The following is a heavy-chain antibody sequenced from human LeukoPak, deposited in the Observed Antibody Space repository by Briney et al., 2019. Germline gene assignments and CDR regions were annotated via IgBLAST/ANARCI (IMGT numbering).Heavy chain of an antibody. CDR1: AYTFTGYY. Sequence: GASVKVSCKASAYTFTGYYMHWIRQAPGQGLEWMGWINPNSGGTKYAQNFQGRVTMTRDTSISTAYMELSRLRYGDTAVYYCARDHYTGYTGDSDFDFWGQGTLVTVVS. J-gene: IGHJ4*02. D-gene: IGHD2-2*02. CDR2: INPNSGGT. V-gene: IGHV1-2*02. CDR3: ARDHYTGYTGDSDFDF.